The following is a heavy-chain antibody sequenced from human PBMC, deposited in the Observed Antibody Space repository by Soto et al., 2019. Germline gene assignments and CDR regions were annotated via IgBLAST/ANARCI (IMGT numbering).Heavy chain of an antibody. CDR3: ARSLGYWCFDP. Sequence: PSETLSLTCTVSGGSISSSSYYWCWIRQPPGKGLEWIGSIYYSGSTYYNPSLKSRVTISVDTSKNQFSLKLSSVTAADTAVYYCARSLGYWCFDPWGQGTLVTVSS. J-gene: IGHJ5*02. V-gene: IGHV4-39*01. CDR2: IYYSGST. CDR1: GGSISSSSYY. D-gene: IGHD2-15*01.